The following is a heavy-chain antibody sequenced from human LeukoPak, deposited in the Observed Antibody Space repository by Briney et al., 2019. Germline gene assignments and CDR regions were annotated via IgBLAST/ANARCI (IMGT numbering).Heavy chain of an antibody. CDR3: ARGPRIAARPRGYYYYYMDV. V-gene: IGHV4-34*01. J-gene: IGHJ6*03. CDR2: INHSGST. Sequence: PSETLSLTCAVYGGSFGGYYWSWIRQPPGKGLEWIGEINHSGSTNYNPSLKSRVTISVDTSKNQFSLNLSSVTAADTAVYYCARGPRIAARPRGYYYYYMDVWGKGTTVTVSS. CDR1: GGSFGGYY. D-gene: IGHD6-6*01.